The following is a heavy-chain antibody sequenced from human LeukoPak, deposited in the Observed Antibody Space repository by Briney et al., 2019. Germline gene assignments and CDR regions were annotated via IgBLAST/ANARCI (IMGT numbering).Heavy chain of an antibody. D-gene: IGHD4-17*01. CDR1: GFTFSSYS. CDR2: ISSSSSYI. V-gene: IGHV3-21*01. Sequence: GGSLRLSCAVSGFTFSSYSMNWVRQAPGKGLKWVSSISSSSSYIYYADSVKGRFTISRDNAKNSLYLQMNSLRAEDTAVYYCASPSPGDYGDYFRAFDIWGQGTMVTVSS. J-gene: IGHJ3*02. CDR3: ASPSPGDYGDYFRAFDI.